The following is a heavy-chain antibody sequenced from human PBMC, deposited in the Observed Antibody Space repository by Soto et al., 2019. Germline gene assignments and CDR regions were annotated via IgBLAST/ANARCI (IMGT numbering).Heavy chain of an antibody. CDR2: IYYSGST. V-gene: IGHV4-59*01. D-gene: IGHD6-19*01. CDR1: GGSISSYY. Sequence: QVQLQESGPGLVKPSETLSLTCTVSGGSISSYYWSWIRQPPGKGLEWIGYIYYSGSTNYNPSLRSGVTISVATSKNRFSLKLGSVTAADTAVYYCASRIAVDPYWYFDLWGRGTLVTVSS. CDR3: ASRIAVDPYWYFDL. J-gene: IGHJ2*01.